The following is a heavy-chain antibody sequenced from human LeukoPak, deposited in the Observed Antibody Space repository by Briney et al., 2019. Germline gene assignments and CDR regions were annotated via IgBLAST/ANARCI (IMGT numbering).Heavy chain of an antibody. Sequence: PSETLSLTCTVSSGSISSSSYYWGWIRQPPGKGLEWIGSIYYSGSTHYNPSLKSRVTISVDTSKNQFSLKLSSVTAADTAMYYCARSDGYGLVGIWGQGTMVTVSS. CDR1: SGSISSSSYY. V-gene: IGHV4-39*01. CDR2: IYYSGST. D-gene: IGHD3-10*01. J-gene: IGHJ3*02. CDR3: ARSDGYGLVGI.